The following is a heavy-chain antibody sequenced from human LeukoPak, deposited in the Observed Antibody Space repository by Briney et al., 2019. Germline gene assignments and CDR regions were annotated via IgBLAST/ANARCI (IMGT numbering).Heavy chain of an antibody. CDR3: ARDRNYYDSSGPTY. CDR2: INPNSGGT. Sequence: ASVKVSCKASGYTFTGYYMHWVRQAPGQGLEWMGWINPNSGGTNYAQKFQGRVTMTRDTSISTAYMELSRLRSDDTAVYYCARDRNYYDSSGPTYWGQGTLVTVSS. J-gene: IGHJ4*02. CDR1: GYTFTGYY. D-gene: IGHD3-22*01. V-gene: IGHV1-2*02.